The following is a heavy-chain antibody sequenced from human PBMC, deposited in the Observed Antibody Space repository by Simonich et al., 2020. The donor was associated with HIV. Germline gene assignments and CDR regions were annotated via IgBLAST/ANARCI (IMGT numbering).Heavy chain of an antibody. J-gene: IGHJ4*02. CDR2: LKQDGSQK. CDR3: ARGATGYVYFDY. CDR1: GFTFSTYW. V-gene: IGHV3-7*01. D-gene: IGHD5-12*01. Sequence: EVQLVESGGGLVQPGGSLRLSCEASGFTFSTYWMIWVRQAPGKVRRWVAHLKQDGSQKYYGASVQGRFTLSSDNAKNSLSLQMNSLRAEDTAVYYCARGATGYVYFDYCGQGTLVTVSS.